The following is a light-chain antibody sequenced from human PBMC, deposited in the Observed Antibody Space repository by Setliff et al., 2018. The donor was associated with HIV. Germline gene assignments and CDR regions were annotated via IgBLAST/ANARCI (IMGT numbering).Light chain of an antibody. V-gene: IGLV2-14*01. Sequence: QSALTQPASVSGSPGQSITISCTGSSSDIGGHQFVSWYKHHPGKAPKLMIYGVYYRPSGVSNRFSGSKSGSTASLTTSGLQAEDEADYYCSSYSAINTQIFGTGTKVTVL. CDR3: SSYSAINTQI. CDR1: SSDIGGHQF. CDR2: GVY. J-gene: IGLJ1*01.